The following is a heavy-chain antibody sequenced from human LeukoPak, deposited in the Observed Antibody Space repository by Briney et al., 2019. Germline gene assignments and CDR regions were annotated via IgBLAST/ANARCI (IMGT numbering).Heavy chain of an antibody. J-gene: IGHJ4*02. CDR2: IHYSGAT. D-gene: IGHD2-2*01. Sequence: SETLSLTCTVSSGSISSDYWSWIRQHPGKGLEWIGYIHYSGATNYSPSLNSRVTISVDTSKNQFSLNLRSVTAADTAVYYCATLRGSSSAVFGYWGQGTLVTVSS. V-gene: IGHV4-59*08. CDR1: SGSISSDY. CDR3: ATLRGSSSAVFGY.